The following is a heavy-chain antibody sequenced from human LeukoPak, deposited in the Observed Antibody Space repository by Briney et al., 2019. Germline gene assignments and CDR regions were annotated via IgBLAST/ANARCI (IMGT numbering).Heavy chain of an antibody. D-gene: IGHD6-19*01. Sequence: SETLSLTCALYGRSFSDYYWSWICHPPGKGMEWIGEINHSGSTNYNPSLESRVTISVDTSKNQFSLKLSSVTAADTAVYYCARRGSYSSGWYRYWGQGTLVTVSS. CDR3: ARRGSYSSGWYRY. J-gene: IGHJ4*02. CDR2: INHSGST. CDR1: GRSFSDYY. V-gene: IGHV4-34*01.